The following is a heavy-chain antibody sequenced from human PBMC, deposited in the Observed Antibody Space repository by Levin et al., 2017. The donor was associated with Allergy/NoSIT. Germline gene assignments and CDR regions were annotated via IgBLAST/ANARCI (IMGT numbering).Heavy chain of an antibody. J-gene: IGHJ6*02. CDR1: GFDFHIYV. D-gene: IGHD1/OR15-1a*01. CDR2: ITTGSNYR. Sequence: GGSLRLSCEASGFDFHIYVMNWVRQAPGKGLEWLSSITTGSNYRYYTDSVKGRFIISRDNGRNSLYLQMNSLRAEDTAVYYCARSHPLTGTTHFSYQDGLDVWGQGTTVTVSS. CDR3: ARSHPLTGTTHFSYQDGLDV. V-gene: IGHV3-21*01.